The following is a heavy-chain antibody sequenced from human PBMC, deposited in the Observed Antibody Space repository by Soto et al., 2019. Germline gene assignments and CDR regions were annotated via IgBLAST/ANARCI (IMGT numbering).Heavy chain of an antibody. CDR1: GFTFSRYA. V-gene: IGHV3-23*01. CDR2: ISGSGGST. J-gene: IGHJ4*02. D-gene: IGHD3-22*01. Sequence: EVQLLESGGGLVQPGGSLRLSCAASGFTFSRYAMSWVRQAPGKGLEWVSAISGSGGSTYYADSVKGRFTISRDNSKNTLQLQMNSLRAEDTAVYYCAKDPAGYYYDSSGYYPHDSWGQGTLVTVSS. CDR3: AKDPAGYYYDSSGYYPHDS.